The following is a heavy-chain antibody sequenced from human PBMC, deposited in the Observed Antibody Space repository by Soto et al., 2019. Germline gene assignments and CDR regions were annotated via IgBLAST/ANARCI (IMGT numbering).Heavy chain of an antibody. Sequence: GESLKISCKGSGYSFTSYWIGWVRQMPGKGLEWMGIIYPGDSDTRYSPSFQGQVTISADKSISTAYLQWSSLKASDTAMYYCARQESYDSSGYLYYYYGMDVWGQGTTVTVSS. V-gene: IGHV5-51*01. CDR1: GYSFTSYW. CDR2: IYPGDSDT. D-gene: IGHD3-22*01. J-gene: IGHJ6*02. CDR3: ARQESYDSSGYLYYYYGMDV.